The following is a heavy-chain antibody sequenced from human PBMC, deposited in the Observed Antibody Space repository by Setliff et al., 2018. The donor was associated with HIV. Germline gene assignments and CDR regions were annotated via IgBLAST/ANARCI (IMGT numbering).Heavy chain of an antibody. CDR1: GGSISSYY. J-gene: IGHJ6*03. CDR3: ARVGASGVPSTMDYYYYMDV. V-gene: IGHV4-4*07. Sequence: PSETLSLTCSVSGGSISSYYWSWIRQPAGKGLEWIGHIYASGSTKYNPSLESRVTMSVDTSRTQFSLKLRSVTAADTAVYYCARVGASGVPSTMDYYYYMDVWGTGTTVTVSS. D-gene: IGHD3-10*01. CDR2: IYASGST.